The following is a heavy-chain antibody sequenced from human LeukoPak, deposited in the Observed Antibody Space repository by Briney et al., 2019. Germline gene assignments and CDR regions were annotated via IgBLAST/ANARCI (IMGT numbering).Heavy chain of an antibody. CDR2: ISGSGGST. CDR3: AKYYGGNSHAFDI. Sequence: GGSLRLSCAASGFTFSGYAMSWVRQAPGKRLEWVSAISGSGGSTYYADSVKGRFTISRDNSKNTLYLQMNSLRAEDTAVYYCAKYYGGNSHAFDIWGQGTMVTVSS. V-gene: IGHV3-23*01. D-gene: IGHD4-23*01. CDR1: GFTFSGYA. J-gene: IGHJ3*02.